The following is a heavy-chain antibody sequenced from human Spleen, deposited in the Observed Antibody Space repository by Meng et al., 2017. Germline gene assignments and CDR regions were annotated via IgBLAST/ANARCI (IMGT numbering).Heavy chain of an antibody. CDR1: GFTFSSYA. CDR2: ISGSGGST. CDR3: AKDYDFWSGSPFDY. J-gene: IGHJ4*02. Sequence: GGSLRLSCAASGFTFSSYAMNWVRQAPGKGLEWVSLISGSGGSTYYGDSVKGRFAISRDNSNNTLYLQMNSLRAEDTAIYYCAKDYDFWSGSPFDYWGQGTLVTVSS. V-gene: IGHV3-23*01. D-gene: IGHD3-3*01.